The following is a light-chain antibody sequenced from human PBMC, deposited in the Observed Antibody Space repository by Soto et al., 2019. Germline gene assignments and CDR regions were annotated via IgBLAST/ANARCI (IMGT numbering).Light chain of an antibody. J-gene: IGKJ2*01. CDR1: QSVSSSS. CDR3: QQFGSSQYT. Sequence: EIVLTQSPGTLSLSPGERATLSCRASQSVSSSSFAWYQQKPGQAPRLLINGASIRATGIPDRFSGTGSGTDFTLTISRLEPEDFAVYYCQQFGSSQYTLGQGTKLEIK. V-gene: IGKV3-20*01. CDR2: GAS.